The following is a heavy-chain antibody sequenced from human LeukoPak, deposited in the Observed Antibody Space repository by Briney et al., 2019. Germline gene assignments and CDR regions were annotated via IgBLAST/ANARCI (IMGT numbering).Heavy chain of an antibody. CDR3: AREGVGVTGRNLGFEY. CDR2: IYRDGST. Sequence: PGGSLRLSCAASGFIVGNNYMSCVRQAPGKGLEWVSVIYRDGSTYYADSVKGRFTISRDNSKNTLFLQTNSLRAEDTAVYYCAREGVGVTGRNLGFEYWGQGALVTVSS. D-gene: IGHD1-26*01. J-gene: IGHJ4*02. V-gene: IGHV3-53*01. CDR1: GFIVGNNY.